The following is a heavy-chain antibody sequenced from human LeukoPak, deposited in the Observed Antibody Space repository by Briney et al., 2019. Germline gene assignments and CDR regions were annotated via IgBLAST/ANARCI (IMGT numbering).Heavy chain of an antibody. CDR3: ARGAITMVRGVPYYYYYYYMDV. CDR1: GGSFSGYY. J-gene: IGHJ6*03. CDR2: INQSGST. D-gene: IGHD3-10*01. Sequence: SETLSLTCAVYGGSFSGYYWSWIRQPPGKGREWIGEINQSGSTNYNPSLKSRVTISVDTSKNQFSLKLRSVTAADTAVYYCARGAITMVRGVPYYYYYYYMDVWGKGTTVTVSS. V-gene: IGHV4-34*01.